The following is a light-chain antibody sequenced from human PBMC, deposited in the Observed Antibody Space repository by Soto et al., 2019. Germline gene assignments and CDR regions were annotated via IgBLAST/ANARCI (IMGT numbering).Light chain of an antibody. CDR1: NIGSKS. V-gene: IGLV3-21*04. CDR2: YDS. CDR3: QVWDSSSDHPGV. J-gene: IGLJ2*01. Sequence: SYELTQPPSVSVAPGKTARITCGGNNIGSKSVHWYQQKPGQAPVLVIYYDSDRPSGIPERFSGSNSENTATLTISRVEAQDEADYYCQVWDSSSDHPGVFGGGTKLTVL.